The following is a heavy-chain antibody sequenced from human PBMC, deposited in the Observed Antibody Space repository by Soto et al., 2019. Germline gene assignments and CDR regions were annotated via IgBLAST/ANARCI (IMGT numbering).Heavy chain of an antibody. Sequence: ETLSLTCTVSGGSISSSSYYWGWIRQPPGKGLEWIGSIYYSGSTYYNPSLKSRVTISVDTSKSQFSLKLSSVTAADTAVYYCTRARHRRLGYCISTSCYGRFYYYYGMDVWGQGTTVTVSS. V-gene: IGHV4-39*01. CDR3: TRARHRRLGYCISTSCYGRFYYYYGMDV. J-gene: IGHJ6*02. D-gene: IGHD2-2*01. CDR2: IYYSGST. CDR1: GGSISSSSYY.